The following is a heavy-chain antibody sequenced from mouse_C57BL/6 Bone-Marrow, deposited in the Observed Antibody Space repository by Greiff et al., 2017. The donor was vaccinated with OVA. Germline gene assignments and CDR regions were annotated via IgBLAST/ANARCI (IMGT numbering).Heavy chain of an antibody. D-gene: IGHD1-1*01. CDR1: GYTFTSYW. Sequence: QVQLQQSGAELVKPGASVKLSCKASGYTFTSYWMQWVKQRPGQGLEWIGEIDPSDSYTNYNPKFKGKATLTVDTYSSTAYMQLSSLTSEVSAVYYCARWGEYYGSSPYWYFDVWGTGTTVTVSS. J-gene: IGHJ1*03. V-gene: IGHV1-50*01. CDR2: IDPSDSYT. CDR3: ARWGEYYGSSPYWYFDV.